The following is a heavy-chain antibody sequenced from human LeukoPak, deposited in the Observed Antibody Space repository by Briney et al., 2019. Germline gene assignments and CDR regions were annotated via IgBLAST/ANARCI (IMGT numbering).Heavy chain of an antibody. Sequence: SETLSLTCTVSGGSISPYYWSFIRQPAGKGLDWIGRISTSGSSKYNPSLESRVTMSVDTSKNQFSLKVTSVTAADTAMYYCARDRVSWHYFDYWGQGTLLTVSS. CDR3: ARDRVSWHYFDY. CDR2: ISTSGSS. V-gene: IGHV4-4*07. D-gene: IGHD5/OR15-5a*01. CDR1: GGSISPYY. J-gene: IGHJ4*02.